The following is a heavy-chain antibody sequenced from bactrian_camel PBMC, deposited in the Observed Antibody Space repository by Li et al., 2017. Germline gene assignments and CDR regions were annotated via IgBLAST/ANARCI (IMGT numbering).Heavy chain of an antibody. V-gene: IGHV3S53*01. Sequence: HVQLVESGGGSVQVGGSLKLSCAASGYIFSSCGMGWYRQAPGKERELVSSITEDETTTYSDSVKGRFSISQDNAKHTVYLQMNNLKIEDTGVYYCALSSGTKRLCRDSIGQGTQVTVS. CDR1: GYIFSSCG. J-gene: IGHJ4*01. CDR2: ITEDETT. D-gene: IGHD3*01.